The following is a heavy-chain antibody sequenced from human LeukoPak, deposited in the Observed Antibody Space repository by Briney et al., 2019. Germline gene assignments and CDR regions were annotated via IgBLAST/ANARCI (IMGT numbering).Heavy chain of an antibody. J-gene: IGHJ4*02. CDR2: ISGSGGGS. D-gene: IGHD2-15*01. CDR3: AKEGAAVMGYFDY. Sequence: PGGSLRLSCAASGFTFGDYAMNWVRQAPGKGLEWVSVISGSGGGSHYADSVKGRFTISRDNSKNTVYLQMDSLRGEDTAVYYCAKEGAAVMGYFDYWGQGALVIVSS. V-gene: IGHV3-23*01. CDR1: GFTFGDYA.